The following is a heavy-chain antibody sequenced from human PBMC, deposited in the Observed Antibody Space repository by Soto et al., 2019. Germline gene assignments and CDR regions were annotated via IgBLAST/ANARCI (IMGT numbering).Heavy chain of an antibody. CDR2: IYYSGST. V-gene: IGHV4-59*12. D-gene: IGHD3-22*01. CDR3: ARDTYYYDSSGYKIGSAFDI. J-gene: IGHJ3*02. Sequence: PSETLSLTCTVSGGFISNYYWSWVRQSPGKGLEWIGYIYYSGSTYYNPSLKSRVTISVDTSKNQFSLKLSSVTAADTAVYYCARDTYYYDSSGYKIGSAFDIWGQGTMVTVSS. CDR1: GGFISNYY.